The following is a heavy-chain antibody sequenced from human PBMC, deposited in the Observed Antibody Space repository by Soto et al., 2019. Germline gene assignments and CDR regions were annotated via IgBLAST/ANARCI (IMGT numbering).Heavy chain of an antibody. J-gene: IGHJ6*02. CDR3: TRHKYSSGSGMDV. CDR1: GFTFSGSA. Sequence: GGSLRLSCAASGFTFSGSAMHWVRQASGKGLEWVGRIRSKANSYATAYAASVKGRFTISRDDSKNTAYLQMNSLKTEDTAVYYCTRHKYSSGSGMDVWGQGTTVTVS. CDR2: IRSKANSYAT. D-gene: IGHD6-19*01. V-gene: IGHV3-73*01.